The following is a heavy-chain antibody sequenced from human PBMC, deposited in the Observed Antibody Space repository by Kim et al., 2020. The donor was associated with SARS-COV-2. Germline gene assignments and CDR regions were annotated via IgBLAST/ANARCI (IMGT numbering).Heavy chain of an antibody. V-gene: IGHV1-2*02. J-gene: IGHJ5*01. CDR3: AREVQHSNSYDC. Sequence: NCAQKFQGRVTVTRDTSINTAYMELSRLTSDDTAAYFCAREVQHSNSYDCWGQGTLVTVSS. D-gene: IGHD2-21*01.